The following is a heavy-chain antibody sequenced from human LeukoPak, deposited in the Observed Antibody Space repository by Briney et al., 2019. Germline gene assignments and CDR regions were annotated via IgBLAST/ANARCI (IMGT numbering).Heavy chain of an antibody. D-gene: IGHD2-2*01. CDR1: GGSLSISSYY. CDR3: ARRGYCSSTSCYEYWFDP. J-gene: IGHJ5*02. Sequence: PSETLSLTCTVSGGSLSISSYYWGWIRQPPGKGLGWLGIIYYSGSTYYNPSLKSRLTISVDTSKNQFSLKLSSVPATDTAVYYCARRGYCSSTSCYEYWFDPWGQGTLVTVSS. CDR2: IYYSGST. V-gene: IGHV4-39*01.